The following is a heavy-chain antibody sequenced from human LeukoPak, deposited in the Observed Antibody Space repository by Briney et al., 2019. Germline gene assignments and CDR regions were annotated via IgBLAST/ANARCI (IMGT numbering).Heavy chain of an antibody. CDR2: ISGSGGNT. V-gene: IGHV3-23*01. J-gene: IGHJ4*02. CDR1: GFTFSSYA. D-gene: IGHD3-10*01. Sequence: GGSLRLSCAASGFTFSSYAMNWVRQAPGKGLEWVSAISGSGGNTYYADSVKGRFTISRDNSKNTLYLQMNSLRAEDTAVYYCAKGTMGRGFGYWGQGTLVTVSS. CDR3: AKGTMGRGFGY.